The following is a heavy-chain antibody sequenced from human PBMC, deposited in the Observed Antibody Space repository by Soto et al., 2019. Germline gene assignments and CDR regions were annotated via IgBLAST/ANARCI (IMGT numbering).Heavy chain of an antibody. CDR3: AKDRDPFPTFDY. CDR2: ISYDGSNK. J-gene: IGHJ4*02. CDR1: GFTFSSYG. Sequence: GGSLRLSCAASGFTFSSYGMHWVRQAPGKGLEWVAVISYDGSNKYYADSVKGRFTISRDNSKNTLYLQMNSLRAEDTAVYYCAKDRDPFPTFDYWGQGTLVTVSS. V-gene: IGHV3-30*18.